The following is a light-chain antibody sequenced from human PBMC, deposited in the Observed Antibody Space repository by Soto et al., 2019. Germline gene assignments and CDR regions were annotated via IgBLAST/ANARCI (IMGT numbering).Light chain of an antibody. J-gene: IGKJ4*01. Sequence: EVVLTQSPGTLSLSPGERATLSCRASQSFSSSYLAWYQQKPGQAPSLLIYGASTRATGIPDRFSGSGSGTDFTLTISRVEPEDFVVYYCQHYRDSRPGLTFGGGTKVEIK. CDR2: GAS. CDR1: QSFSSSY. V-gene: IGKV3-20*01. CDR3: QHYRDSRPGLT.